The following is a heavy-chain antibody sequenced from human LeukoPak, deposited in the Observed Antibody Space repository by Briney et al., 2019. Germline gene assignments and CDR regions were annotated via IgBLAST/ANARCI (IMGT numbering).Heavy chain of an antibody. CDR3: AREYWNDY. J-gene: IGHJ4*02. Sequence: SETLSLTCPVSGGSINGYYWSWIRQPPGKGLEWIGYIYYSGSTNYNPSLKSRVTISVDTSKNQFSLKLSSVTAADTAVYYCAREYWNDYWGQGSLVTVSS. D-gene: IGHD1-1*01. CDR2: IYYSGST. V-gene: IGHV4-59*01. CDR1: GGSINGYY.